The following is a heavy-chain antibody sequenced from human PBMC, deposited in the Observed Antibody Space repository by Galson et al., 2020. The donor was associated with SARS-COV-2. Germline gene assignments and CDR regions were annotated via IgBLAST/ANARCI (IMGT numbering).Heavy chain of an antibody. J-gene: IGHJ4*02. V-gene: IGHV3-15*01. CDR2: IKTTNDDRRT. D-gene: IGHD2-15*01. CDR3: TTEMSGGSCFFTN. CDR1: GFTFTKAW. Sequence: GGSLRLSCAASGFTFTKAWMSWVRQAPGMGLEWVGRIKTTNDDRRTDYAAPVKGRFSISRDDARYIVYLKMNSLRTEDTAMYYCTTEMSGGSCFFTNWGQGTLVTVSS.